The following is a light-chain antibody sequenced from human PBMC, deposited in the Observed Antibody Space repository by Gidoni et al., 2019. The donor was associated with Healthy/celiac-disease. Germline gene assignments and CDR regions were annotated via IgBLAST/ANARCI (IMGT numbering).Light chain of an antibody. J-gene: IGLJ1*01. CDR2: VGTGGIVG. V-gene: IGLV9-49*01. CDR3: GADHGSGSNFVYV. CDR1: SGYSNYK. Sequence: QPVLTQPPSASASLGASVTPACTLSSGYSNYKVDWYQQRPGKGPRFVMRVGTGGIVGSKGDGIPDRFSVLGSGLNRYLTIKNIQEEDESDYHCGADHGSGSNFVYVFGTGTKVTVL.